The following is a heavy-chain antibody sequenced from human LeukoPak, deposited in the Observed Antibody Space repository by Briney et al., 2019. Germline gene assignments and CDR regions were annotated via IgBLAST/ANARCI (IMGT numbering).Heavy chain of an antibody. Sequence: GGSLRLSCAASGFTFRDHYMDWVRQAPGKGLEWVGRTSHRAHSYTTKYAASVKGGFTVSRDDSKSSLYLQMNSLKTEDTAVYYCAKVESSGWYRYFDLWGRGTLVTVSS. V-gene: IGHV3-72*01. CDR2: TSHRAHSYTT. CDR1: GFTFRDHY. D-gene: IGHD6-19*01. CDR3: AKVESSGWYRYFDL. J-gene: IGHJ2*01.